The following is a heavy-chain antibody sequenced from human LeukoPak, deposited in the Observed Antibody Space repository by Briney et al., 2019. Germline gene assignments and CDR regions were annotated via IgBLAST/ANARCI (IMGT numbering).Heavy chain of an antibody. CDR3: ARVTGVWGSYRYTLDY. CDR1: GYTFTGYF. D-gene: IGHD3-16*02. CDR2: INPSGGST. J-gene: IGHJ4*02. Sequence: ASVKVSCKASGYTFTGYFIHWVRQAPGQGLEWMGIINPSGGSTTYAPKFQGRLTMTRDTSTSTVYMELSSLRSEGTAVYYCARVTGVWGSYRYTLDYWGQGTLVTVSS. V-gene: IGHV1-46*01.